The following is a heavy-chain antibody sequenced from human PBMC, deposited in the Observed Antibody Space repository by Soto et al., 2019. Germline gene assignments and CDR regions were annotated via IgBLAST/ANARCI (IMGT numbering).Heavy chain of an antibody. V-gene: IGHV4-4*02. CDR2: VYHSGST. D-gene: IGHD2-2*01. Sequence: SETLSLTCAVSGGSISSSNLWSWVRQPPGKGLEWIGEVYHSGSTNYNPSLESRVAISLDKSKNQFSLRLTSVTAADTAVYFCARVRTEYAGLDYWGQGTLVTVSS. CDR1: GGSISSSNL. J-gene: IGHJ4*02. CDR3: ARVRTEYAGLDY.